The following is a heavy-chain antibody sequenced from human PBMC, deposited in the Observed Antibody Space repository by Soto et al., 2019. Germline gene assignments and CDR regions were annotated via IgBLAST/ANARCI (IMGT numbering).Heavy chain of an antibody. CDR2: IKFDGSSI. CDR1: GFTISDYW. CDR3: ARGLKNFYGVDV. Sequence: EVQLVESGGGLVQPGGSLRLSCAASGFTISDYWMHWVRQAPGKGLVWVSRIKFDGSSISYADSVKGRFTISRDNAWNTLYLQMTSLRAEDTALYYCARGLKNFYGVDVWGQGTTVTV. V-gene: IGHV3-74*01. J-gene: IGHJ6*02.